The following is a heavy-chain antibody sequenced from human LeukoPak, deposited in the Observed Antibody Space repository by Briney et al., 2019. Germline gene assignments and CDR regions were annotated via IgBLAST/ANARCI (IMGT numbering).Heavy chain of an antibody. V-gene: IGHV5-51*01. CDR2: IYPGYSDT. CDR3: ATRYSSGWYDTFDI. CDR1: GYSFTSYW. Sequence: GESLKISCKGSGYSFTSYWIGWVRQMPGKGLEGMGIIYPGYSDTRYSPSFQGQVTISADQSINTAYLQWNSLKDSDTAMYYCATRYSSGWYDTFDIWGQGTMVTVSS. D-gene: IGHD6-19*01. J-gene: IGHJ3*02.